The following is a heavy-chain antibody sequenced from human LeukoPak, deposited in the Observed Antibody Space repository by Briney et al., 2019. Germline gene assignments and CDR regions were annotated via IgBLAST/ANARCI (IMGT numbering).Heavy chain of an antibody. V-gene: IGHV4-30-4*08. J-gene: IGHJ4*02. CDR3: ARVGSGWYRHVDY. CDR1: GGSISSGDYY. CDR2: IYYSGST. Sequence: SQTLSLTCTVSGGSISSGDYYWSWSRQPPGKGLERIGYIYYSGSTYYNPSLKSRVTISVDTSKNQFSLKLSSVTAADTAVYYCARVGSGWYRHVDYWGQGTLVTVSS. D-gene: IGHD6-19*01.